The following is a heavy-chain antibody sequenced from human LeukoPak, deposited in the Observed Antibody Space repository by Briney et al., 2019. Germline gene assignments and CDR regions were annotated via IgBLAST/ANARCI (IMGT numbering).Heavy chain of an antibody. D-gene: IGHD3-9*01. J-gene: IGHJ4*02. Sequence: GRSLRLSCAASGFTFDDYAMHWVRQAPGKGLEWVSGISWNSGSIGYADSVKGRFTTSRDNAKNSLYLQMNSLRAEDTALYYCALAGDFDLWGQGTLVTVSS. CDR2: ISWNSGSI. V-gene: IGHV3-9*01. CDR3: ALAGDFDL. CDR1: GFTFDDYA.